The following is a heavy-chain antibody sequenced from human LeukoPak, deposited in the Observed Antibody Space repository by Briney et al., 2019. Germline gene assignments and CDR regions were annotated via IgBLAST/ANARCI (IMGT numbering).Heavy chain of an antibody. V-gene: IGHV3-66*01. CDR2: IYSGGST. D-gene: IGHD6-19*01. CDR3: ARGDPDSSGWYRHYYYYGMDV. J-gene: IGHJ6*02. Sequence: GGSLRLSCAASGLTVNTNFMSWVRQAPGKGLEWVSVIYSGGSTYYADSVKGRFTISRDNSKNTLYLQMNSLRAEDTAVYYCARGDPDSSGWYRHYYYYGMDVWGQGTTVTVSS. CDR1: GLTVNTNF.